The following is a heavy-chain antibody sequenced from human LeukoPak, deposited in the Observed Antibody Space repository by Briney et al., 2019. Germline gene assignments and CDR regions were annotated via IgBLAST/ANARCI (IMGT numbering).Heavy chain of an antibody. Sequence: SETLSLTCTVSGGSISSSSHYWGWIRQPPGKGLEWIGSIYFSGSTYYNPSLKSRVTISVDTSKNQFSLKLSSVTAADTAVYYCARERNYYYMDVWGKGTTVTVSS. V-gene: IGHV4-39*07. CDR1: GGSISSSSHY. CDR2: IYFSGST. CDR3: ARERNYYYMDV. J-gene: IGHJ6*03.